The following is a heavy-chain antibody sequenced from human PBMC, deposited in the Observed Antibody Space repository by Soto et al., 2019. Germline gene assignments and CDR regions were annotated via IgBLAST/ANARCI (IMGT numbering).Heavy chain of an antibody. J-gene: IGHJ4*02. D-gene: IGHD4-17*01. CDR2: ISAYNGNT. V-gene: IGHV1-18*01. CDR1: GYTVTSYG. CDR3: ARDEPWPGELGY. Sequence: QVQLVQSGAEVKKPGASLKVSCKASGYTVTSYGISWVRQAPAHGIEWMGWISAYNGNTNYAQKLQGRVTMTTDTSTGTAYMELRSLSSDDTAVYYCARDEPWPGELGYWGQGTLITVSS.